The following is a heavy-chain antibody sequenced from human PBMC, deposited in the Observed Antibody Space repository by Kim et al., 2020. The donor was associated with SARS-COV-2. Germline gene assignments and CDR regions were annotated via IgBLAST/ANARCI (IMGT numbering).Heavy chain of an antibody. D-gene: IGHD2-2*01. CDR2: INEDGSDK. CDR1: GFTFSRHW. J-gene: IGHJ4*02. CDR3: AILGTSGLAS. V-gene: IGHV3-7*03. Sequence: GGSLRLSCAASGFTFSRHWMTWVRQAPWKGLECVAHINEDGSDKNYVDPVKGRITISRDNAKNSLYLQMSNLRAEDTAVYFCAILGTSGLASWGQGTLVTVSS.